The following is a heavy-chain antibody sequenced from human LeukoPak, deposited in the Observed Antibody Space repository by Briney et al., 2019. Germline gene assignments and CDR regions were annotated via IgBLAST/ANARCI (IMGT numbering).Heavy chain of an antibody. V-gene: IGHV3-15*01. CDR1: GFSFSNEW. CDR3: TRGHYSSL. CDR2: INTKSDGQTT. Sequence: GGSLRLSCASSGFSFSNEWMRGVRQAPGKGLEGVGRINTKSDGQTTEYGAAVKGRFTISRDESKNTLYLQMNSLKTEDTGVYYCTRGHYSSLWGQGTLVTVSS. D-gene: IGHD3-22*01. J-gene: IGHJ4*02.